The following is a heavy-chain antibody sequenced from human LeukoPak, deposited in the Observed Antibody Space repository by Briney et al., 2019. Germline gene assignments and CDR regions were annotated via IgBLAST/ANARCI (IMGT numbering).Heavy chain of an antibody. CDR2: ISYDGSNK. CDR1: GFTFSSYA. V-gene: IGHV3-30*04. CDR3: ARRGSGYGAPGEWLEP. J-gene: IGHJ5*02. Sequence: PGGSLRLSCAASGFTFSSYATRWVRQAPGKGLEWVAVISYDGSNKYYADSVKGRFTISRDNSKNTLYLQMNSLRAEDTAVYYRARRGSGYGAPGEWLEPGGRRTLVSVSS. D-gene: IGHD5-12*01.